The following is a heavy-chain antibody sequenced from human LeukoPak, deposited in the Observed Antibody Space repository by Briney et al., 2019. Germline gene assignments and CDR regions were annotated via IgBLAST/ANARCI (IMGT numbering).Heavy chain of an antibody. J-gene: IGHJ4*02. CDR3: ARLSGYDGMVCDY. CDR1: GGSISSGDYY. V-gene: IGHV4-61*08. CDR2: IYYSGST. D-gene: IGHD5-12*01. Sequence: SETLSLTCTVSGGSISSGDYYWSWIRQPPGKGLEWIGYIYYSGSTNYNPSLKSRVTISVDTSKNQFSLKLSSVTAADTAVYYCARLSGYDGMVCDYWGQGTLVTVSS.